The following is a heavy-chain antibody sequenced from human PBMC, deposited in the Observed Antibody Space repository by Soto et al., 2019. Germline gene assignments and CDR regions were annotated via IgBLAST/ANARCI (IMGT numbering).Heavy chain of an antibody. V-gene: IGHV4-34*01. J-gene: IGHJ4*02. Sequence: SETLSLTCAVYGGSFSGYYWSWIRQPPGKGLEWIGEINHSGSTNYNPSLKSRVTISVDTSKNQFSLKLSSVTAADTAVYYCARRRSIAASFDYWGQGPLVTVSS. CDR3: ARRRSIAASFDY. CDR2: INHSGST. CDR1: GGSFSGYY. D-gene: IGHD6-6*01.